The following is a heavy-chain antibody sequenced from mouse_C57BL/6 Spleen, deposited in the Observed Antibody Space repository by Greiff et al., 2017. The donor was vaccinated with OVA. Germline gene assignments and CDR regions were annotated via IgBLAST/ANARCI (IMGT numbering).Heavy chain of an antibody. V-gene: IGHV1-76*01. D-gene: IGHD1-1*01. CDR2: IYPGSGNT. CDR3: ARDYGSSYWYFDV. CDR1: GYTFTDYN. J-gene: IGHJ1*03. Sequence: QVQLQQSGAELVRPGASVKLSCKASGYTFTDYNINWVKQRPGQGLEWIARIYPGSGNTYYNEKFKGKATLTAEKSSSTAYMQLSSLTSEDSAVYFCARDYGSSYWYFDVWGTGTTVTVSS.